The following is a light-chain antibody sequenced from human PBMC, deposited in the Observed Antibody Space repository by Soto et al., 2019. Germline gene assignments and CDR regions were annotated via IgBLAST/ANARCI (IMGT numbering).Light chain of an antibody. CDR2: DAS. J-gene: IGKJ1*01. CDR1: QSVSSY. Sequence: EIVLTQSPATLSLSPGERATLSCRASQSVSSYLAWYPQKPGQVPRLVIYDASNRATGIPGRFSGSGSCTAFTLTISSLEPEDFGVYYGQQRSSWPRTFGQGTKVEIK. V-gene: IGKV3-11*01. CDR3: QQRSSWPRT.